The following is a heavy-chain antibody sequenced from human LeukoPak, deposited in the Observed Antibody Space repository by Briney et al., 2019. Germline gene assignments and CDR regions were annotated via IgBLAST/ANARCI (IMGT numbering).Heavy chain of an antibody. CDR1: GYTFTSYY. V-gene: IGHV1-46*01. J-gene: IGHJ4*02. D-gene: IGHD2-15*01. Sequence: ASVKVSCKASGYTFTSYYMHWVRQAPGQGLEWMGMINPSGGSTSYAQKFQSRVTMTRDTSTSTVYMELSSLRSEDTAVYYCARRYCSGGSCYSSLDYWGQGSLVTVSS. CDR2: INPSGGST. CDR3: ARRYCSGGSCYSSLDY.